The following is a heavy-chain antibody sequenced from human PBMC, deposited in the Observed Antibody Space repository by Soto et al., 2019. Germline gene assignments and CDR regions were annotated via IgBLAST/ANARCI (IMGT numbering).Heavy chain of an antibody. V-gene: IGHV1-46*01. CDR2: INPSGGST. CDR3: ARTLYGDNVDY. Sequence: ASVKVSCKASGYTFSSYYIHWVRQAPGQGLEWMGIINPSGGSTSYAQKFQGRVTMTRNTSTSTVYMELSSLSSEDTAVYYCARTLYGDNVDYWGQGTLVTVSS. CDR1: GYTFSSYY. J-gene: IGHJ4*02. D-gene: IGHD4-17*01.